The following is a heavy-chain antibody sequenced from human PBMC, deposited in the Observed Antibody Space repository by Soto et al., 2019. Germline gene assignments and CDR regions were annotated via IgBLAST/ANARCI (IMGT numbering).Heavy chain of an antibody. CDR2: IIPILGIA. CDR1: GGTFSSYT. V-gene: IGHV1-69*02. J-gene: IGHJ4*02. CDR3: EVFVWFGELFLVF. D-gene: IGHD3-10*01. Sequence: QVQLVQSGAEVKKPGSSVKVSCKASGGTFSSYTISWVRQAPGQGLEWMGRIIPILGIANYAQKFQGRVTITADKSTSTAYMELRSLRSEDTAVYYCEVFVWFGELFLVFWGQGTLVTVSS.